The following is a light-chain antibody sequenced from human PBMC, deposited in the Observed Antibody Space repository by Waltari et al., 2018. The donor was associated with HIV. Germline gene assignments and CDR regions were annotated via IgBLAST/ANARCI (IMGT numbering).Light chain of an antibody. J-gene: IGKJ4*01. V-gene: IGKV3-20*01. CDR1: QSVRSAS. CDR2: GAS. CDR3: QQYAASPLT. Sequence: EIVLTQSPGTLYLSPGERATLSCRASQSVRSASLAWYQQKPGQAPRLLIFGASSRAPGIPDRFSGSGAVTDFILTISRLEPEDCAVYYCQQYAASPLTFGGGTRVEIK.